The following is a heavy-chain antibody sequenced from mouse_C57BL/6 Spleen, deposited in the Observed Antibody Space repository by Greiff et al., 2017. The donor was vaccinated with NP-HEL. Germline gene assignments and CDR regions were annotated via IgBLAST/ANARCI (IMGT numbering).Heavy chain of an antibody. D-gene: IGHD1-1*01. J-gene: IGHJ3*01. CDR1: GYTFTSYW. CDR2: IDPSDSYT. CDR3: ARGGYYGSRPFAY. V-gene: IGHV1-69*01. Sequence: QVQLQQPGAELVMPGASVKLSCKASGYTFTSYWMHWVKQRPGQGLEWIGEIDPSDSYTNYNQKFKGKSTVTVDKSSSTAYMQLSSLTSEDSAVYYCARGGYYGSRPFAYWGQGTLVTVSA.